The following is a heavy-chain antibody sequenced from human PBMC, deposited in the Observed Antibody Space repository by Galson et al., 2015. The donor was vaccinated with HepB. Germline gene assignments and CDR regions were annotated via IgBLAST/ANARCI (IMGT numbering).Heavy chain of an antibody. D-gene: IGHD2-15*01. V-gene: IGHV4-61*01. Sequence: SETLSLTCTVSVGSVSSGSYYWSWIRQPPGTGLEGIGYIYYSGSTNYNPSLKSRVTISVDTSKNQFSLKLSSVTAADTAVYYCARVAGQDCSGGSGRLRACDAFDIWGHGTMVTVSS. CDR2: IYYSGST. CDR3: ARVAGQDCSGGSGRLRACDAFDI. CDR1: VGSVSSGSYY. J-gene: IGHJ3*02.